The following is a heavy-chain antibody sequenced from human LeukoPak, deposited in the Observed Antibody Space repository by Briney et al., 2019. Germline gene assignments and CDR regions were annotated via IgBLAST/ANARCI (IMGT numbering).Heavy chain of an antibody. D-gene: IGHD6-13*01. J-gene: IGHJ5*02. CDR3: ARGLAATGFDP. V-gene: IGHV3-72*01. CDR1: GFTFSDHY. CDR2: STSKAYSYST. Sequence: GGSLRLSCAASGFTFSDHYVDWVRQALGKGLEWVGRSTSKAYSYSTYYAASLKGRFTISRDDSRNSLYLQMNSLKIEDTAVYYCARGLAATGFDPWGQGTLVTVSS.